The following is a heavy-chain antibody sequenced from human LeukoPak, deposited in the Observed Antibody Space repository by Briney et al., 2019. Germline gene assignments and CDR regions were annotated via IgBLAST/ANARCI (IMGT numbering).Heavy chain of an antibody. D-gene: IGHD6-19*01. CDR3: ARDGSGWSFGYFDY. CDR2: IYYSGST. V-gene: IGHV4-39*07. Sequence: ASETLSLTCTVSGGSISSSSYNWGWIRQPPGKGLEWIGSIYYSGSTNYNPSLKSRVTISVDTSKNQFSLKLSSVSAADTAVYYCARDGSGWSFGYFDYWGQGTLVTVSS. CDR1: GGSISSSSYN. J-gene: IGHJ4*02.